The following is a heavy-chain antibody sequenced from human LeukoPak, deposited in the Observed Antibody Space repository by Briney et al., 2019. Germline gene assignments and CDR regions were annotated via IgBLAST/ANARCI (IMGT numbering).Heavy chain of an antibody. CDR2: IIPILGIA. J-gene: IGHJ4*02. V-gene: IGHV1-69*04. Sequence: ASVKVSCKASGGTFSSYAISWVRQAPGQGLEWMGRIIPILGIANYAQKFQGRVTITADKSTSTAYMELSSLRSEDTAVYYCARDHLEGDGNNYVDWGQGTLVTVSS. D-gene: IGHD5-24*01. CDR1: GGTFSSYA. CDR3: ARDHLEGDGNNYVD.